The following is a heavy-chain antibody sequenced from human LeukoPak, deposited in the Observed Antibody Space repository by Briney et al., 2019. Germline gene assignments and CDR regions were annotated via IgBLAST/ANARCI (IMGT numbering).Heavy chain of an antibody. Sequence: GGSLRLSCAASGFTSSSYSMDWVRQAPGKRLEWVSSISSSSSYIYYADSVKGRFTISRDNAKNSLYLQMNSLRAEDTAVYYCARALTYGDNSYYYYYMDVWGKGTTVTVSS. CDR1: GFTSSSYS. D-gene: IGHD4-17*01. CDR3: ARALTYGDNSYYYYYMDV. CDR2: ISSSSSYI. V-gene: IGHV3-21*01. J-gene: IGHJ6*03.